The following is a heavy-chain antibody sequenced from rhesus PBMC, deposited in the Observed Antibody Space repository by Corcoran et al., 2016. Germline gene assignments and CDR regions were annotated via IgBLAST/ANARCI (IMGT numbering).Heavy chain of an antibody. V-gene: IGHV4-173*01. J-gene: IGHJ4*01. Sequence: QLQLQESGPGLVKPSETLSLTCAVSGGSIRSNYWGWIRQTPGKGLEWIGHISGSGGRTDYTPSLKSRVTMSTDKSKNQFSLKLSSVTVADTAVYYCAKEANYCTTTTCYGIDYWGQGVLVTVSS. CDR2: ISGSGGRT. D-gene: IGHD2-2*01. CDR1: GGSIRSNY. CDR3: AKEANYCTTTTCYGIDY.